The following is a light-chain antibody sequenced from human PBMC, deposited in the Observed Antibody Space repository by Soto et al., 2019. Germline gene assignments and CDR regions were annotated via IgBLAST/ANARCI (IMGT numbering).Light chain of an antibody. Sequence: EVVMTQSPATLSVSPGEGATLSCRASQGVDSKLAWYQQKSGQAPRLLIFGVSTRANGVPARFSGSGSGTDFSLTISSLESEDSAVYYCQQYNDWPPDYTFGQGTKVEIK. J-gene: IGKJ2*01. CDR1: QGVDSK. V-gene: IGKV3-15*01. CDR3: QQYNDWPPDYT. CDR2: GVS.